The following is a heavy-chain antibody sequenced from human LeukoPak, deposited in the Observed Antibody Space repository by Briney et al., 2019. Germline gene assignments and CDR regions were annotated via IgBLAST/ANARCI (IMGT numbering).Heavy chain of an antibody. CDR2: IYSGGST. V-gene: IGHV3-53*01. D-gene: IGHD3-22*01. Sequence: PGGSLRLSCAASGFTVSSNYMSWVRQAPGKGLEWVSVIYSGGSTYYADSVKGRFTISRDNSKNTLYLQMNSLRAEDTAVYYCATGPITMIPPGAFDIWGQGTMVTVSS. J-gene: IGHJ3*02. CDR3: ATGPITMIPPGAFDI. CDR1: GFTVSSNY.